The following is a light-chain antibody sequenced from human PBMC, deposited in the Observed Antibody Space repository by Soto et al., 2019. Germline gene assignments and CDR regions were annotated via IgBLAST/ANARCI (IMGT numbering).Light chain of an antibody. V-gene: IGLV2-14*01. CDR2: EVI. Sequence: QSALPQPASVSGSPGQSITISCTGTSSDIGDFNYVSWYQQHPGKAPKLMIFEVINRPSGVSNRFSGSKSGNTASLTISGLQADDEADYYCCSYTTTDTLFVFGSGTKVTVL. J-gene: IGLJ1*01. CDR3: CSYTTTDTLFV. CDR1: SSDIGDFNY.